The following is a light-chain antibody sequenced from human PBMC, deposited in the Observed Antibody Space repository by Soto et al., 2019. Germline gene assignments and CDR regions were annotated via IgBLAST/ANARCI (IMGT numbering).Light chain of an antibody. CDR2: WAS. CDR1: QSILHSANNENF. CDR3: QQYYNTPLT. V-gene: IGKV4-1*01. Sequence: DIVMTQSPDSLAVSLGEGATINCKSSQSILHSANNENFLAWYQQKAGQPPKLLLYWASTRESGIPDRFSGSGSGTDFTLTISSLQAEDVAVYYCQQYYNTPLTFGGGTKVEIK. J-gene: IGKJ4*01.